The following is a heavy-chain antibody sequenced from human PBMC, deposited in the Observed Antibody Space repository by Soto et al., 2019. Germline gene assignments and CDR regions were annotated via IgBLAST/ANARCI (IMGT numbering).Heavy chain of an antibody. Sequence: SETLSLTCTVSGASIRTYSWSWIRQSAGKGLEWIGHMYSNGRANYIPSLKSRITMSVDTSKNQFSLHLKFVTAADTAVYFCAKDQSGAADIWGQGTMVTVSS. CDR1: GASIRTYS. D-gene: IGHD7-27*01. CDR3: AKDQSGAADI. V-gene: IGHV4-4*07. CDR2: MYSNGRA. J-gene: IGHJ3*02.